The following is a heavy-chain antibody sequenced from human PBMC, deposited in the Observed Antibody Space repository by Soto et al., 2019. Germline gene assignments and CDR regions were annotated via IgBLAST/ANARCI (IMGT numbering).Heavy chain of an antibody. D-gene: IGHD6-19*01. V-gene: IGHV1-3*01. CDR1: GNTVPNYA. Sequence: GASVKVSCKASGNTVPNYAIHWVRQAPGQRLEWMGWINAGNGNTKYSQKFQGRVTITRDTSASTAYMELSSLRSEDTAVYYCARDRSVAVAGPGWFDPWGQGTLVTVSS. CDR3: ARDRSVAVAGPGWFDP. CDR2: INAGNGNT. J-gene: IGHJ5*02.